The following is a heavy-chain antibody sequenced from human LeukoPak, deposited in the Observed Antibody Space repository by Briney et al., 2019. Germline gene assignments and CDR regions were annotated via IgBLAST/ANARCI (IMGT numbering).Heavy chain of an antibody. CDR1: GGSISSYY. J-gene: IGHJ4*02. Sequence: SETLSLTCTVSGGSISSYYWSWIRQPPGKGLEWTGYIYYSESTNYNPSLKSRVTISVYTSKNQFSLKLSSVTAADTAVYYCARGGSSGYYYFMPLDYWGQGTLVTVSS. CDR3: ARGGSSGYYYFMPLDY. V-gene: IGHV4-59*01. CDR2: IYYSEST. D-gene: IGHD3-22*01.